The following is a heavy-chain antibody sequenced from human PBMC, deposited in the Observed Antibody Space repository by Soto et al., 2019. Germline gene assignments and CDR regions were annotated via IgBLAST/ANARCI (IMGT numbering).Heavy chain of an antibody. V-gene: IGHV3-7*03. J-gene: IGHJ4*02. D-gene: IGHD3-22*01. CDR1: GFTFSSYW. Sequence: VQLVESGGGLVQPGGSLRLSCAASGFTFSSYWMSWVRQAPGKGLEWVANIKQDGSEKYYVDSVKGRFTISRDNAKNSLYLQMNSLRAEDTAVYYCARDYDDSSGYYLDYWGQGTLVTVSS. CDR2: IKQDGSEK. CDR3: ARDYDDSSGYYLDY.